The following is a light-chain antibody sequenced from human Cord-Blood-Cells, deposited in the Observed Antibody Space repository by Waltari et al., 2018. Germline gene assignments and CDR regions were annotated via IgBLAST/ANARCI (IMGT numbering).Light chain of an antibody. CDR2: YDS. Sequence: SYVLTQPPSVSVAPGKPARITCGGNNIGSKSVHRYQQKPGQAPVLVIYYDSDRPSGIPERFAGSNSGNTATLTISRVEAGDEADYYCQVWDSSSDHWVFGGGTKLTVL. V-gene: IGLV3-21*04. CDR1: NIGSKS. J-gene: IGLJ3*02. CDR3: QVWDSSSDHWV.